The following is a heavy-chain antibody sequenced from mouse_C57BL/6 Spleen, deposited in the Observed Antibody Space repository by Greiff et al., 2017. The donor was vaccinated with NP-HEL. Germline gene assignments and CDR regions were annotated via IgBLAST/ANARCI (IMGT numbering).Heavy chain of an antibody. CDR2: ISSGSSTI. D-gene: IGHD2-4*01. Sequence: EVMLVESGGGLVKPGGSLKLSCAASGFTFSDYGMHWVRQAPEKGLEWVAYISSGSSTIYYADTVKGRFTISRDNAKNTLFLQMTSLRSEDTAMYYCARSRDYEGDFDYWGQGTTLTVSS. CDR1: GFTFSDYG. J-gene: IGHJ2*01. CDR3: ARSRDYEGDFDY. V-gene: IGHV5-17*01.